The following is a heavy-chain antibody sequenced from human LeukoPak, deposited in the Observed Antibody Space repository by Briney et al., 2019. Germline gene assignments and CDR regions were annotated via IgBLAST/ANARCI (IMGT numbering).Heavy chain of an antibody. J-gene: IGHJ3*02. Sequence: PGGSLRLSCAASGFTLSSHWMHWVRQPPGKGLVWVSRISGDESSIRYADSVKGRFTISRDNAKNTLYLEMNSLRGEDTAVYYCARSGGAARPGAFDIWGQGTMVTVSS. CDR1: GFTLSSHW. CDR2: ISGDESSI. V-gene: IGHV3-74*01. CDR3: ARSGGAARPGAFDI. D-gene: IGHD6-6*01.